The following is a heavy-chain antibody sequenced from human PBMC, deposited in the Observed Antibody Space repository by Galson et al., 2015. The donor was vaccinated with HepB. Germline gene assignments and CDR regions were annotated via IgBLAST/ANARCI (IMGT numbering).Heavy chain of an antibody. V-gene: IGHV1-18*01. D-gene: IGHD2-2*01. Sequence: SVKVSCKASGYTFTSYGISWVRQAPGQGLEWMGWISAYNGNTNYAQKLQGRVTMTTDTSTSTAYMELRSLRSDDTAVYYCARVVPAAMPDYYYYYYMDVWGKGTTVTVSS. J-gene: IGHJ6*03. CDR1: GYTFTSYG. CDR2: ISAYNGNT. CDR3: ARVVPAAMPDYYYYYYMDV.